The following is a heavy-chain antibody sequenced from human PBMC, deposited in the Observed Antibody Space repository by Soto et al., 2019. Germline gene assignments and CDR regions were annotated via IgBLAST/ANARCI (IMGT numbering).Heavy chain of an antibody. CDR2: IYYSGDT. CDR3: ASRRDSLIYDY. D-gene: IGHD2-15*01. J-gene: IGHJ4*02. Sequence: QLQLQESGPGLVKPTETLSLICTVSGGSISSSGYYWGWIRQPPGKGLEWIGNIYYSGDTYYNPSLRSRVAISLDTDRKPLSLTLSSVTAADTAVYYRASRRDSLIYDYWGQGTQVIVSS. CDR1: GGSISSSGYY. V-gene: IGHV4-39*01.